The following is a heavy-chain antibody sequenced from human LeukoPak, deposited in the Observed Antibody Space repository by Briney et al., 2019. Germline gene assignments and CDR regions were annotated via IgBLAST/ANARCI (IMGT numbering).Heavy chain of an antibody. Sequence: GGSLRLSCVASGFTFSDFSLNWVRQAPGKGLEWISYIGSAIYYADSVKGRFTISRDNAKNSLYLQMNSLRAEDTAVYYCARDRGYYHAAFDIWGQGTMVTVSS. CDR3: ARDRGYYHAAFDI. D-gene: IGHD3-22*01. CDR1: GFTFSDFS. V-gene: IGHV3-48*01. CDR2: IGSAI. J-gene: IGHJ3*02.